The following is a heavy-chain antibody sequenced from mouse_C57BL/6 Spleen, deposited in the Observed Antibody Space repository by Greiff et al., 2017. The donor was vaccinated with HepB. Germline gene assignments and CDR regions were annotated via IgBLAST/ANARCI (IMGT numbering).Heavy chain of an antibody. Sequence: QVQLKQSGAELVRPGTSVKVSCKASGYAFTNYLIEWVKQRPGQGLEWIGEIKPGSGGTNYNEKFKGKATLTADKSSSTAYMQLSSLTSEDSAVYFCARSDYGSLGYWGQGTTLTVSS. J-gene: IGHJ2*01. V-gene: IGHV1-54*01. CDR2: IKPGSGGT. D-gene: IGHD1-1*01. CDR1: GYAFTNYL. CDR3: ARSDYGSLGY.